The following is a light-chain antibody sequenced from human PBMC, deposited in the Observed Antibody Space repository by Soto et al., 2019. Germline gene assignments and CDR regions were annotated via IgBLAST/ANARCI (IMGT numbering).Light chain of an antibody. J-gene: IGKJ2*01. CDR1: QSISSY. Sequence: DIQMTQSPSSLSASIGDRVTITCRASQSISSYLNWFQQKPGEAPKLLIQAASSLQSGVPSRFSGSGSGTDFTLTINSLQPEDFAVYYCQQSCSAPVTFGQGTKL. CDR3: QQSCSAPVT. V-gene: IGKV1-39*01. CDR2: AAS.